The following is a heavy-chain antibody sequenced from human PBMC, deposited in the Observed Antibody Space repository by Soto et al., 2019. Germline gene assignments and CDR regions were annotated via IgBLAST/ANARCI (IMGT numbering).Heavy chain of an antibody. CDR2: ISGSDSST. CDR3: ARVLCGSSSCHYYLYGMDV. CDR1: GFSFSSYA. Sequence: EVQLLESGGGLVQPGGSLRLSCAASGFSFSSYAMNWVRQAPGKGLECVSVISGSDSSTYYADSVEGRFTISRDNSKNTLYLKMNSLRAEDTAVYYCARVLCGSSSCHYYLYGMDVWGQGTTVTVSS. D-gene: IGHD6-6*01. V-gene: IGHV3-23*01. J-gene: IGHJ6*02.